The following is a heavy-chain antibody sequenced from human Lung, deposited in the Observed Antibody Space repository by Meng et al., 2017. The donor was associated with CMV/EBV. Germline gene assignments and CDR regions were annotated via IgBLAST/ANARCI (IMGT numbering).Heavy chain of an antibody. CDR3: VRSFAPYTSSWSDF. Sequence: SLKISCVASGSTFRSYAMHWVRQAPGKGLERVAFISYDGGKKYYADSVKGRFTISRDNSNNTLYLQMSSLRADDTAVYYCVRSFAPYTSSWSDFWGQGTXVTVSS. V-gene: IGHV3-30-3*01. CDR1: GSTFRSYA. CDR2: ISYDGGKK. J-gene: IGHJ5*01. D-gene: IGHD6-13*01.